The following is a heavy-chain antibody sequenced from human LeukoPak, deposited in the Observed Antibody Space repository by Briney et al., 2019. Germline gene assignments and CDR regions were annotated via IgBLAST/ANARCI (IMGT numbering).Heavy chain of an antibody. D-gene: IGHD3-22*01. V-gene: IGHV1-2*02. CDR2: INPNSGGT. CDR3: ARELGSGYYRYFDY. CDR1: GYTFTSYY. Sequence: GASVKVSCKASGYTFTSYYMHWVRQAPGQGLEWMGWINPNSGGTNFAQKFQGRVSMTRDTSISTAYMELSRLRSDDTAVYYCARELGSGYYRYFDYWGQGTLATVSS. J-gene: IGHJ4*02.